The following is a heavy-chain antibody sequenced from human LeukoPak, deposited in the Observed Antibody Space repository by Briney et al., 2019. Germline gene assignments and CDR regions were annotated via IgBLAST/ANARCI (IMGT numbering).Heavy chain of an antibody. CDR1: GFTFSSYV. CDR2: ISGSGVST. J-gene: IGHJ1*01. D-gene: IGHD2-2*01. Sequence: GGSLRLSCAASGFTFSSYVMNWIRQAPGKGLEWVSAISGSGVSTSYADSVKGRFTISRDNSKNTLYLHMNSLRAEDTAIYFCAKDPANQLLYPAHFSHWGQGTLVTVSS. V-gene: IGHV3-23*01. CDR3: AKDPANQLLYPAHFSH.